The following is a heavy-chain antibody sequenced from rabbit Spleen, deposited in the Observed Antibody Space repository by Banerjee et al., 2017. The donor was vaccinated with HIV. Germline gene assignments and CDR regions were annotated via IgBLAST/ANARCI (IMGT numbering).Heavy chain of an antibody. CDR1: GFSFSSNDY. D-gene: IGHD1-1*01. J-gene: IGHJ6*01. Sequence: QEQLEESGGDLVKPEGSLTLTCTASGFSFSSNDYMCWVRQAPGKGLEWIGCINTSSGGAAYATWAIGRFTISKTSSTTVTLQMTSVTAADTATYFCARDTSSSFSSYGMDLWGPGTLVTVS. CDR3: ARDTSSSFSSYGMDL. V-gene: IGHV1S45*01. CDR2: INTSSGGA.